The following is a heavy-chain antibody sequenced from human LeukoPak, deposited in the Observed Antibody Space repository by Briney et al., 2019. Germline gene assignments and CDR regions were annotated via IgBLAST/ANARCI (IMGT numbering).Heavy chain of an antibody. CDR2: IYNSVN. CDR1: VASISGYY. J-gene: IGHJ4*02. V-gene: IGHV4-59*01. Sequence: SGTLSLTCTVSVASISGYYWSWIPQTPGKGLQFIGYIYNSVNDYNPSLKSRVIISSDPSKTQFSLRLRSVTAADTAVYYCAILPTVWGQGTLVTVSS. CDR3: AILPTV. D-gene: IGHD1-14*01.